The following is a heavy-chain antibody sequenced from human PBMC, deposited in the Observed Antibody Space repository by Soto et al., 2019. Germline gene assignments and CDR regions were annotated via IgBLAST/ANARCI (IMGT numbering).Heavy chain of an antibody. CDR2: INHSGST. CDR1: GGSFSGYY. V-gene: IGHV4-34*01. CDR3: AREYYYDSSGFAAFDI. J-gene: IGHJ3*02. Sequence: SETLSLTCAVYGGSFSGYYWSWIRQPPRKGLEWIGEINHSGSTNYNPSLKSRVTISVDTSKNQFSLKLSSVTAADTAVYYCAREYYYDSSGFAAFDIWGQGTMVTVS. D-gene: IGHD3-22*01.